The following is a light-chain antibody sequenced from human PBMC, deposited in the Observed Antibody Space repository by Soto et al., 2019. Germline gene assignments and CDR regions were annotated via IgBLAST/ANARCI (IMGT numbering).Light chain of an antibody. CDR1: QTIGSS. V-gene: IGKV3-11*01. J-gene: IGKJ1*01. CDR2: DAS. CDR3: QQHSTWPRT. Sequence: EIVLTQSPATLSLSPGDRAALSCRATQTIGSSLAWYQQQPGQAPRLLLYDASRRATGVPARFSGSGSGTDFTLTISSLAPEDFAVYYCQQHSTWPRTFGQGTKV.